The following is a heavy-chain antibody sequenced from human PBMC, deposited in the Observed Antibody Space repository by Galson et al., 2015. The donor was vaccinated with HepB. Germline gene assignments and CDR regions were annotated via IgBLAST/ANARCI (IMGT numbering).Heavy chain of an antibody. V-gene: IGHV4-59*08. D-gene: IGHD5-12*01. J-gene: IGHJ4*02. CDR3: ARHPGRGSVGYAFDL. CDR1: HGSINNYY. Sequence: SETLSLTCSVSHGSINNYYWSWIRQSPGNRLEWIGYIYYNGDTTYNPSLGYRVGMSVDTSINQVSLWLTSVTAAGTAVYYCARHPGRGSVGYAFDLWGQGTPVTVSA. CDR2: IYYNGDT.